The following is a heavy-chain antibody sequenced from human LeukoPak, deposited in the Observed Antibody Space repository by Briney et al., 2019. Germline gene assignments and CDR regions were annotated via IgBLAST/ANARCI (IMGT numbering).Heavy chain of an antibody. CDR2: IYPGDSDT. J-gene: IGHJ4*02. CDR3: ARLRLTTMTDHLDS. V-gene: IGHV5-51*01. Sequence: GESLKISCKDSGYSLSNSWIGWVRQMPGKGLEWMGIIYPGDSDTRYSPSFQGQVTISADNSITTAYLQWSSLKASDTAMYYCARLRLTTMTDHLDSWGQGTLVTVSS. CDR1: GYSLSNSW. D-gene: IGHD4-17*01.